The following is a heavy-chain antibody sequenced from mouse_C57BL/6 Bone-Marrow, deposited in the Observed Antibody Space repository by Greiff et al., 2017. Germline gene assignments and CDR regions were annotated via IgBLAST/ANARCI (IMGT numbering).Heavy chain of an antibody. Sequence: QVHVQQSGAELVRPGASVKLSCKASGYTFTSYGISWVKQRPGQGLEWIGEIYPRSGNTYYNEKFKGKATLTADKSSSTAYMELRSLTSEDSAVYFCARGGAYYRDFDYWGQGTTLTVAS. CDR2: IYPRSGNT. D-gene: IGHD2-14*01. J-gene: IGHJ2*01. CDR1: GYTFTSYG. V-gene: IGHV1-81*01. CDR3: ARGGAYYRDFDY.